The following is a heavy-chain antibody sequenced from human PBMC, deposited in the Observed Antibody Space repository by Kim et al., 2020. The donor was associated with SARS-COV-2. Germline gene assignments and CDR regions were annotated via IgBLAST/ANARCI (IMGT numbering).Heavy chain of an antibody. Sequence: GGSLRLSCAASGFTFSSYELNWVRQAPGKGLDWVSYISSSGNTIYQADSAKGRFTVSRDNAKNSLYLQMNGLRAEDTAVYYCARVTTRDLGAGYYFDLWGRGTLVTVSS. J-gene: IGHJ2*01. CDR3: ARVTTRDLGAGYYFDL. V-gene: IGHV3-48*03. D-gene: IGHD3-16*01. CDR2: ISSSGNTI. CDR1: GFTFSSYE.